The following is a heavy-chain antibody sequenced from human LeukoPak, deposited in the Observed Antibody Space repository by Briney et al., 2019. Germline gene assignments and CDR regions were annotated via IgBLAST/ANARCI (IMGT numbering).Heavy chain of an antibody. J-gene: IGHJ4*02. V-gene: IGHV3-30*18. CDR2: ISHDGNNE. Sequence: GRSLRLSCAASGFTFSTFGIHWVRQAPGKGLEWEAAISHDGNNEYYTDSVKGRFTISRDNSKNMIYLQMNSLRGEDSAVYYCAKVNNYDDYWGQGTLVTVSS. D-gene: IGHD1/OR15-1a*01. CDR1: GFTFSTFG. CDR3: AKVNNYDDY.